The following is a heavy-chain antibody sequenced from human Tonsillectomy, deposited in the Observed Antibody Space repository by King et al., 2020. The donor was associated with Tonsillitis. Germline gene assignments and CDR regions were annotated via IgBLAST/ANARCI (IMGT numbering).Heavy chain of an antibody. CDR2: IYYSGST. CDR1: GGSISSEYYY. J-gene: IGHJ4*02. V-gene: IGHV4-39*01. D-gene: IGHD3-22*01. CDR3: ASIRSGYYPDF. Sequence: LQLQESGPGLVKPSETLSLTCTVSGGSISSEYYYWGWIRQPPGKGLEWIGSIYYSGSTYYKSSLKSRVTISVDTSKNQFSLKLTSMTAADTAIYHCASIRSGYYPDFWGQGTLVTVSS.